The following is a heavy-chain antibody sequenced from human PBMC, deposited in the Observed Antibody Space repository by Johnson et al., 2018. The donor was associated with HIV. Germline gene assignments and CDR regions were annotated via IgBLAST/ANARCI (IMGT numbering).Heavy chain of an antibody. V-gene: IGHV3-30*04. Sequence: QVQLVESGGGVVRPGRSLRLSCAASGVTFSTYAMHWVRQAPGKGLEWVAVISYDGSNKYDADSVKGRFTISRDNSKNTLYLQMNSLRAEDTAVYYCALVLGYCSGGSCYDAFDIWGQGTMVTVSS. D-gene: IGHD2-15*01. J-gene: IGHJ3*02. CDR3: ALVLGYCSGGSCYDAFDI. CDR1: GVTFSTYA. CDR2: ISYDGSNK.